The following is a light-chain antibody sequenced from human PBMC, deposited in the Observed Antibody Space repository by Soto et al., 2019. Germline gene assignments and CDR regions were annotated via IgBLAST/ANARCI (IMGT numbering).Light chain of an antibody. Sequence: QLTQSPSSLSASVGDRVTLTCRASQGISSNLAWYQQKPGRAPKLLIFGASTLQSGVPSRFSGSGSGTDFTLTISSLQPEDFAVYYCQQYNNWWTFGQGTKVDI. CDR2: GAS. CDR1: QGISSN. CDR3: QQYNNWWT. V-gene: IGKV1-9*01. J-gene: IGKJ1*01.